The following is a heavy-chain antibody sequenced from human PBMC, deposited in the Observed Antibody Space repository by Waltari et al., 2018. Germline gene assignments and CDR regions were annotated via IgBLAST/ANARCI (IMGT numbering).Heavy chain of an antibody. J-gene: IGHJ4*02. V-gene: IGHV3-53*01. Sequence: EVQLVESGGGLIQPGGSLRLSCAASGFTVSSNYMSWVRQAPGKGLEVVSVIYSGGSTYYADSVEGRSTTSRDNSKNTLYLQLNSLRAEDTAVYYCARADGGAAYYFDYWGQGPLVTVSS. CDR2: IYSGGST. CDR3: ARADGGAAYYFDY. CDR1: GFTVSSNY. D-gene: IGHD2-15*01.